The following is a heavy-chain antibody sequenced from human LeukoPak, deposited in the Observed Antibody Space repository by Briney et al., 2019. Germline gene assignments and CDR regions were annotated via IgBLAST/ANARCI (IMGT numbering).Heavy chain of an antibody. CDR2: IYSSGST. Sequence: SETLSLTCTVSGASISAFHWTWFRQPAGKGLEWIGLIYSSGSTLFNPSLKSRVAMSVDLTKNQLSLKLTSVTAADTAMYYCARKDGDYWGRGTLVPVSS. CDR1: GASISAFH. V-gene: IGHV4-4*07. J-gene: IGHJ4*02. CDR3: ARKDGDY.